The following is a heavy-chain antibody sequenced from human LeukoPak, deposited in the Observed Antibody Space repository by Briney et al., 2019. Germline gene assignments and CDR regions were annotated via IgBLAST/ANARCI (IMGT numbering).Heavy chain of an antibody. Sequence: GGSLRLSCAASGFTFSSYSMNWVRQAPGKGLEWVSYISSSGSTIYYADSVKGRFTISRDNSKNTLYLQMNSLRAEDTAVYYCAKALNYYDSSGYFDYWGQGTLVTVSS. V-gene: IGHV3-48*01. CDR2: ISSSGSTI. J-gene: IGHJ4*02. CDR1: GFTFSSYS. CDR3: AKALNYYDSSGYFDY. D-gene: IGHD3-22*01.